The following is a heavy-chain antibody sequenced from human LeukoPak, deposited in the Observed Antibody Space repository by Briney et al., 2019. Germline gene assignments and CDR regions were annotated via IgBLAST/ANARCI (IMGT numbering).Heavy chain of an antibody. CDR1: GFTFSNAW. J-gene: IGHJ4*02. CDR2: IKSKTDGGTT. D-gene: IGHD6-19*01. Sequence: GGSLRLSCAASGFTFSNAWMSWVRQAPGKGLEWVGRIKSKTDGGTTDYAAPVKCRFTISRDDSKNTLYLQMNSLKTEDTSVYYCTTDRSGWYEQALRYWGQGTLVTVSS. V-gene: IGHV3-15*01. CDR3: TTDRSGWYEQALRY.